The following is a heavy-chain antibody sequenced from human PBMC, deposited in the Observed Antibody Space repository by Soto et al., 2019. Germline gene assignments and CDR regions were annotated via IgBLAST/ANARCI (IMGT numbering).Heavy chain of an antibody. CDR3: ARGPSGRFGYDY. CDR1: GFTFSSSW. D-gene: IGHD6-19*01. V-gene: IGHV3-74*01. J-gene: IGHJ4*02. CDR2: INSGATTT. Sequence: EVQLVESGGGLVQPGGSLRLSCAASGFTFSSSWMHWVRQGPGKGLVWVSRINSGATTTNYADSVKGRFTISRDNAKNTLYLQMDSLTAEDTAVYYCARGPSGRFGYDYWGQGTLVTVSS.